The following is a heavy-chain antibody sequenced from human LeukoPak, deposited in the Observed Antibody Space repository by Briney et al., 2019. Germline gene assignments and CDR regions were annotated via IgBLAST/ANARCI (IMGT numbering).Heavy chain of an antibody. D-gene: IGHD2-2*01. CDR2: ISAYNGNT. Sequence: ASVKVSCTASGYTFTSYGISWVRQAPGQGLEWMGWISAYNGNTNYAQKLQGRVTMTTDTSTSTAYMELRSLRSDDTAVYYCARVGILYRSSTCCPDYWGQGTLVTVSS. J-gene: IGHJ4*02. CDR1: GYTFTSYG. CDR3: ARVGILYRSSTCCPDY. V-gene: IGHV1-18*01.